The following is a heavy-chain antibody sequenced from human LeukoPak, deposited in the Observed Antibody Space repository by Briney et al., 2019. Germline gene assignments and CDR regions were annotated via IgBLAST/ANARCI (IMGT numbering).Heavy chain of an antibody. V-gene: IGHV4-31*03. CDR1: GGSISSGGYY. D-gene: IGHD1-7*01. CDR3: ATDRTGLEITGTTSHAFDI. CDR2: IYYSGST. Sequence: SETLSLTCTVSGGSISSGGYYWSWIRQHPGKGLEWIGYIYYSGSTYYNPSLKSRVTISVDTSKNQFSLKLSSVTAADTAVYYCATDRTGLEITGTTSHAFDIWGQGTMVTVSS. J-gene: IGHJ3*02.